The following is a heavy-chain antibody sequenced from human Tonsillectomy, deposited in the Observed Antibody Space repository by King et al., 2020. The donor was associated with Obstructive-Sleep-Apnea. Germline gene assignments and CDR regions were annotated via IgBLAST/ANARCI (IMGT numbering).Heavy chain of an antibody. Sequence: QVQLQQWGAGLLKPSETLSLTCAVYGGSFSGYYWSWIRQPPGKGLEWIGEINHNGDTNYNPSLKSRLTISVDTSKNQFSLKLISVTAADTAVYYCARGNRAAPGGYWGQGTLVTVSS. V-gene: IGHV4-34*01. CDR2: INHNGDT. CDR1: GGSFSGYY. CDR3: ARGNRAAPGGY. J-gene: IGHJ4*02. D-gene: IGHD6-13*01.